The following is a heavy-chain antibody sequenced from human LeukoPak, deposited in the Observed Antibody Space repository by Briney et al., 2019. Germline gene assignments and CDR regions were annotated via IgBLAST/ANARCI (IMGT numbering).Heavy chain of an antibody. CDR3: ARSRRVDTAMEAFDY. Sequence: ASVKVSFKVSGYTLTELSMHWVRQAPGKGLEWMGGFDPEDGETIYAQKFQGRVTMTEDTSTDTAYMELSSLRSEDTAVYYCARSRRVDTAMEAFDYWGQGTLVTVSS. D-gene: IGHD5-18*01. CDR1: GYTLTELS. J-gene: IGHJ4*02. V-gene: IGHV1-24*01. CDR2: FDPEDGET.